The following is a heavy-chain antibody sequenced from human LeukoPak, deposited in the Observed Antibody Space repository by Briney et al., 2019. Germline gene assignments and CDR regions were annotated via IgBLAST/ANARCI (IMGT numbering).Heavy chain of an antibody. J-gene: IGHJ3*02. CDR1: VGSISSYY. CDR2: IYYSGST. V-gene: IGHV4-59*01. Sequence: SETLSLTCTVSVGSISSYYWSWSRQPPGKGLEWIGYIYYSGSTNYNPSLKSRVTISVDTSNHQFSLKLSSVTAADTAVYYCARARWELLLTDAFDIWGQGTMVTVSS. D-gene: IGHD1-26*01. CDR3: ARARWELLLTDAFDI.